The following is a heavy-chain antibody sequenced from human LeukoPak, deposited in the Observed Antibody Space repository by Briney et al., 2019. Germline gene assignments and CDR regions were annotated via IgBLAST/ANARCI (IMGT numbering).Heavy chain of an antibody. J-gene: IGHJ4*02. Sequence: PGGSLRLSCAASGFTFDDYAMSWVRQAPGKGLERVSGINWNGGTTGYGDSVKGRFTISRDNAKNSLHLQMNSLRAEDTALYYCARDHYDSSDYSVDYWGQGTLVTISS. CDR3: ARDHYDSSDYSVDY. CDR2: INWNGGTT. D-gene: IGHD3-22*01. CDR1: GFTFDDYA. V-gene: IGHV3-20*04.